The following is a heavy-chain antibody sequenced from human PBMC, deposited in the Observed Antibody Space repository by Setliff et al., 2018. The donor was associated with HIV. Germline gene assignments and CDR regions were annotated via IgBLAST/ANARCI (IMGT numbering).Heavy chain of an antibody. CDR2: IWYDASNQ. J-gene: IGHJ4*02. CDR3: ARYNSYWHTFDF. D-gene: IGHD6-19*01. Sequence: PGGSLRLSCAASGFIFSSYAMHWVRQAPGKGLEWVAVIWYDASNQNYADSVKGRLTVPRDNSNNTLYLQMNSLTPEDTAVYHCARYNSYWHTFDFWGQGTPVTVSS. CDR1: GFIFSSYA. V-gene: IGHV3-33*03.